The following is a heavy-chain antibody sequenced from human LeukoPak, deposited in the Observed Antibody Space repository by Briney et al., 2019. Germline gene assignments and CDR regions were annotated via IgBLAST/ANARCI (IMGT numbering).Heavy chain of an antibody. CDR1: GGTFSSYA. Sequence: ASVKVSCKASGGTFSSYAISWVRQAPGQGLEWMGGIIPIFGTANYAQKFQGRVTITRDRSMSTAYMELSSLRSEDTAMYYCARSRLSYDDWYFDLWGRGTLVTVSS. V-gene: IGHV1-69*05. D-gene: IGHD5-18*01. CDR3: ARSRLSYDDWYFDL. J-gene: IGHJ2*01. CDR2: IIPIFGTA.